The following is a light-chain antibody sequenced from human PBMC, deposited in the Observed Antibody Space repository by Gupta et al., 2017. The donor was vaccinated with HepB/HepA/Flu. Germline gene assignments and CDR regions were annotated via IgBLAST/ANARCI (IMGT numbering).Light chain of an antibody. J-gene: IGLJ2*01. CDR1: RTDVIGYRY. CDR2: EVS. Sequence: QSALTQPASVSGSPGQSITIPCTGTRTDVIGYRYVSWYQQHPGKVPKLIIYEVSSRPSGVSTRFSGSKSGNTASLTISGLQAEDEADYYCSSYILSSIVVFGGGTKLTVL. V-gene: IGLV2-14*01. CDR3: SSYILSSIVV.